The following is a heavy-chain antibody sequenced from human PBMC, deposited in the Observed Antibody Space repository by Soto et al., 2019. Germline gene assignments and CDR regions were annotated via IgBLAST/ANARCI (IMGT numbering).Heavy chain of an antibody. J-gene: IGHJ5*02. V-gene: IGHV3-20*04. Sequence: EVQLVESGGGVVRPGGSLRLSCAASGFACDDYGMSWVRQAPEKGLEWVSGINWNGGSIGYVDSVKGRFIISRDNAKNYLFLQENSLRAEDTALYYCARDLTGYSYGYDWFDPWAQGTLVTVAS. CDR2: INWNGGSI. CDR1: GFACDDYG. D-gene: IGHD5-18*01. CDR3: ARDLTGYSYGYDWFDP.